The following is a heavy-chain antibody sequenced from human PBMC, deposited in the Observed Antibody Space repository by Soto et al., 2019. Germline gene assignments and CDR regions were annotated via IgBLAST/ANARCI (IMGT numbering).Heavy chain of an antibody. CDR2: IYYSGTS. V-gene: IGHV4-39*01. D-gene: IGHD2-2*01. CDR1: GGSISDDTYY. CDR3: ARLHCHSPSCVPLDP. Sequence: QLHLQESGPGLVKPSETLSLTCTVSGGSISDDTYYWGWIRQPPGKGLEWIGSIYYSGTSSSNPSRKSRLPLSVTRSKKQWSHRLSSVTAADTAVYYCARLHCHSPSCVPLDPWGQGTLVIVSS. J-gene: IGHJ5*02.